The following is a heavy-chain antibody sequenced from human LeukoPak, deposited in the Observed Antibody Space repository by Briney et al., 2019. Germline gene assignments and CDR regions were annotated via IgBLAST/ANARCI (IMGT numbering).Heavy chain of an antibody. CDR3: ARGFPPQASYYYYGMDV. CDR2: IYYSGST. Sequence: SETLSFTCTVSGGSISSGGYYWSWIRQHPGKGLEWIGYIYYSGSTYYNPSLKSRVTISVDTSKNQISLKLSSVTAADTAVYYCARGFPPQASYYYYGMDVWGQGTTVTVSS. CDR1: GGSISSGGYY. J-gene: IGHJ6*02. V-gene: IGHV4-31*03.